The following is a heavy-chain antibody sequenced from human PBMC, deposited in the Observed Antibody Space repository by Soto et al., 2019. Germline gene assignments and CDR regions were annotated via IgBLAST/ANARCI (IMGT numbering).Heavy chain of an antibody. CDR1: GYTFTSYY. V-gene: IGHV1-46*03. CDR2: INPSGGST. Sequence: SVKVSCKASGYTFTSYYMHSVRQAPGQGLEWMGIINPSGGSTSYAQKFQGRVTMTRDTSTSTVYMELSSLRSEDTAVYYCSRVVAGVIDYWGQGTLVTVSS. CDR3: SRVVAGVIDY. D-gene: IGHD6-19*01. J-gene: IGHJ4*02.